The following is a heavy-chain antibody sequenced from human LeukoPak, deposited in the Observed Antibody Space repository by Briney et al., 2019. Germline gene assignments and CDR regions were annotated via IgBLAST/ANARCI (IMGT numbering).Heavy chain of an antibody. Sequence: GGSLRLSCVASGFTFDDYGMSWVRQAPGKGLEWVSAISGSGGSTYYADSVKGRFTISRDNSKNTLYLQMNSLRAEDTAVYYCAKAYDFWSGPRGYFDYWGQGTLVTVSS. J-gene: IGHJ4*02. D-gene: IGHD3-3*01. CDR3: AKAYDFWSGPRGYFDY. CDR1: GFTFDDYG. V-gene: IGHV3-23*01. CDR2: ISGSGGST.